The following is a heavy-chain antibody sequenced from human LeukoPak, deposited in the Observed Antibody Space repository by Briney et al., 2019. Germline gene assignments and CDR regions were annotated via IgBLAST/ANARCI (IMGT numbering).Heavy chain of an antibody. Sequence: GSMIISCAASGFTFSSYGMHWVRQAPGKGLEWVAFIRYDGSNKYYADSVKGRFTISRDNSKNTLYLQMNSLRAEDTAVYYCAWNSQYYFDYWGQGTLVTVSS. J-gene: IGHJ4*02. D-gene: IGHD1-7*01. CDR1: GFTFSSYG. CDR3: AWNSQYYFDY. CDR2: IRYDGSNK. V-gene: IGHV3-30*02.